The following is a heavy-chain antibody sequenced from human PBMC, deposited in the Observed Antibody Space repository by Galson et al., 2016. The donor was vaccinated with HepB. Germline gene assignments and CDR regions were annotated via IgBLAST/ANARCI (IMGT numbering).Heavy chain of an antibody. CDR2: ITWNSGAT. J-gene: IGHJ2*01. CDR1: GFTSDDHA. Sequence: SLRLSCAASGFTSDDHAMHWVRRAPGRGLEWVARITWNSGATGYAASLSGRFTISRDNAKNSLYLHMSRLTAGDSAIYYCARDPGSLTGTYQYFDLWGRGPPVTVSP. V-gene: IGHV3-9*02. D-gene: IGHD7-27*01. CDR3: ARDPGSLTGTYQYFDL.